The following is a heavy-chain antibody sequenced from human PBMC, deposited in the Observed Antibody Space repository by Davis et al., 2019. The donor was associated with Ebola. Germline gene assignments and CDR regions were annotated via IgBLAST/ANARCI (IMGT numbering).Heavy chain of an antibody. Sequence: MPSETLSLTCTVSGGSISSSSYYWGWIRQPPGKGLEWIGYIYYSGSTYYNPSLKSRVTISVDTSKNQFSLKLSSVTAADTAVYYCARASKVVPALPDYWGQETLVTVSS. D-gene: IGHD2-2*01. J-gene: IGHJ4*02. CDR3: ARASKVVPALPDY. V-gene: IGHV4-31*03. CDR2: IYYSGST. CDR1: GGSISSSSYY.